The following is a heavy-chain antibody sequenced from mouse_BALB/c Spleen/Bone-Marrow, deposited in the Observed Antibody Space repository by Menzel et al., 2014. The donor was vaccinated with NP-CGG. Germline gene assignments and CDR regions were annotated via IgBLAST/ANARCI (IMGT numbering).Heavy chain of an antibody. Sequence: ATGGVDFSRYWMSWVRQAPGKGLEWIGEINPDSSTINCTPSRKDKFIISRDNAENTLYLQMSKVRSEDTALYYCARLSYYGRFAYWGQGTLVTVSA. J-gene: IGHJ3*01. CDR2: INPDSSTI. D-gene: IGHD1-1*01. V-gene: IGHV4-1*02. CDR3: ARLSYYGRFAY. CDR1: GVDFSRYW.